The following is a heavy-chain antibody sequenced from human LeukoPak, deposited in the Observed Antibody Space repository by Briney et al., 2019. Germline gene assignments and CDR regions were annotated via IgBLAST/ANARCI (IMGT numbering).Heavy chain of an antibody. Sequence: GGSLRLSCAAPGFTFSDYYMSWIRQAPGKGLEWVSYISSSSSYTNYADSVKGRFTISRDNAKNSLYLQMNSLRAEDTAVYYCARDLTGTTPGDYWGQGTLVTVSS. V-gene: IGHV3-11*06. J-gene: IGHJ4*02. D-gene: IGHD1-20*01. CDR3: ARDLTGTTPGDY. CDR2: ISSSSSYT. CDR1: GFTFSDYY.